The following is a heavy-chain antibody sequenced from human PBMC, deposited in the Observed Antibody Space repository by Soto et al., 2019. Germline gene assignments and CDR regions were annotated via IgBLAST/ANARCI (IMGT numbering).Heavy chain of an antibody. Sequence: EVQLVESGGGLVQPGGSLRLSCAASGFTFSHYWMYWVRQAPGKGLVLVSRINSDGSVSSYADSVKGRLTISRDNVKNTLYLQMDSLRAEDTAVYYWARGDCVGGTCYSLAGSFYYYMDVWGKGTTVTVFS. D-gene: IGHD2-15*01. CDR1: GFTFSHYW. J-gene: IGHJ6*03. V-gene: IGHV3-74*01. CDR2: INSDGSVS. CDR3: ARGDCVGGTCYSLAGSFYYYMDV.